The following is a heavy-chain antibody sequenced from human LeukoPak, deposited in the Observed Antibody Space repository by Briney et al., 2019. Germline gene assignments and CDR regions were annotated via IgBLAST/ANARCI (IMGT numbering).Heavy chain of an antibody. CDR3: ARTYYDFWSGYYYYYMDV. J-gene: IGHJ6*03. D-gene: IGHD3-3*01. CDR1: GYSISSGYY. Sequence: PSETLSLTCTVSGYSISSGYYWGWIRQPPGKGLEWIGYIYYSGSTNYNPSLKSRVTISVDTSKNQFSLKLSSVTAADTAVYYCARTYYDFWSGYYYYYMDVWGKGTTVTVSS. CDR2: IYYSGST. V-gene: IGHV4-61*01.